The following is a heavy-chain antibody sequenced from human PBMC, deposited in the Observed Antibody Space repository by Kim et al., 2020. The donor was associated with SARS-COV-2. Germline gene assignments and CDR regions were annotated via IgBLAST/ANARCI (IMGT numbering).Heavy chain of an antibody. V-gene: IGHV3-33*06. Sequence: GRFTISRDNSKNTLYLQMNSLRAEDTAVYYCAKDSWVVKYYYDSSGYYDYWGQGTLVTVSS. J-gene: IGHJ4*02. D-gene: IGHD3-22*01. CDR3: AKDSWVVKYYYDSSGYYDY.